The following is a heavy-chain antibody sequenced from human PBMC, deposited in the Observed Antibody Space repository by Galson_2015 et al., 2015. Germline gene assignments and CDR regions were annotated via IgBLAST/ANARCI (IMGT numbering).Heavy chain of an antibody. V-gene: IGHV3-15*01. D-gene: IGHD2-15*01. Sequence: SLRLSCAASGFTFSDAWVSWVRQAPGKGLEWVGRIKSKTDGGTTDYAAPVKGRFTISRDDSKNTLYLQVNSLKTEDTAVYYCTRDSNGGSDSWGQGTLVNVSS. CDR2: IKSKTDGGTT. CDR3: TRDSNGGSDS. J-gene: IGHJ5*01. CDR1: GFTFSDAW.